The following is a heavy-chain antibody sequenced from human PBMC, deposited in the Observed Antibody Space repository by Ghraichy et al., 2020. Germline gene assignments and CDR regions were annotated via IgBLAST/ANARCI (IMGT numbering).Heavy chain of an antibody. CDR2: INPNSGGT. CDR3: ARDGSGSPEYYFDY. V-gene: IGHV1-2*02. CDR1: GYTFTGYY. Sequence: ASVKVSCKTSGYTFTGYYIHWILQSPVQVLEWMGWINPNSGGTNYAQKFQGRVTMTRDTSISTAYMELSRLRSDDTAMYYCARDGSGSPEYYFDYWGQGTLFTVS. D-gene: IGHD3-10*01. J-gene: IGHJ4*02.